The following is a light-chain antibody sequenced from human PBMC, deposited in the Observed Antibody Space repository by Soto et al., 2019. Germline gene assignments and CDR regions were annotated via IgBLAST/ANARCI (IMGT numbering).Light chain of an antibody. CDR3: QQLSNWPLT. CDR2: DAS. CDR1: RSVSSY. V-gene: IGKV3-11*01. Sequence: IVLTQSPATLSLSPGESATLSCRATRSVSSYLAWYQQKPGQAPRLLIYDASSRPTDIPARFSGSGSGTDFTLTIRSLEPEDFSLYFCQQLSNWPLTFGQGTRLEI. J-gene: IGKJ5*01.